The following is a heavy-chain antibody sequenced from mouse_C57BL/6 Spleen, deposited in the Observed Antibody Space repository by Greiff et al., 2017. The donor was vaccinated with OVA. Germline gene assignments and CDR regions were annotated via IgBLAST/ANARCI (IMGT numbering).Heavy chain of an antibody. CDR1: GYTFTSYW. CDR3: ARGIYYDYGGFAY. V-gene: IGHV1-55*01. J-gene: IGHJ3*01. D-gene: IGHD2-4*01. Sequence: QVQLQQPGAELVKPGASVKMSCKASGYTFTSYWITWVKQRPGQGLEWIGDIYPGSGSTNYNEKFKSKATLTVDTSSSTAYMQLSSLTSEDSAVYYCARGIYYDYGGFAYWGQGTLVTVSA. CDR2: IYPGSGST.